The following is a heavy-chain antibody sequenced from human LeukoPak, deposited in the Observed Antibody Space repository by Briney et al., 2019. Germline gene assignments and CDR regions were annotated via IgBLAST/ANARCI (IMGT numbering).Heavy chain of an antibody. Sequence: SETLSLTCTVSGDSVSTHGYYYSWIRQPAGKGLEWIGRIYVSGTTNYNPSLKSRVTFSLDTSKNHFSLKLTSVTAADTAVYYCARDRGNYYGRGWFDPWGQGTLVTVSS. D-gene: IGHD3-10*01. CDR1: GDSVSTHGYY. J-gene: IGHJ5*02. V-gene: IGHV4-61*02. CDR2: IYVSGTT. CDR3: ARDRGNYYGRGWFDP.